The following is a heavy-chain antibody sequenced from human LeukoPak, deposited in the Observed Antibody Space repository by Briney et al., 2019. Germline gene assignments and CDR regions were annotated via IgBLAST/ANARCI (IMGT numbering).Heavy chain of an antibody. CDR3: SREQSSSSHY. D-gene: IGHD6-6*01. V-gene: IGHV4-38-2*02. CDR1: GYSISSGYY. J-gene: IGHJ4*02. CDR2: IYHSGST. Sequence: SETLSLTCTVSGYSISSGYYWGWIRQPPGKGLEWIGSIYHSGSTYYNPSLKSRVTISVDTSKNQFSLKLSSVTAADTAVYYCSREQSSSSHYWGQGTLVTVSS.